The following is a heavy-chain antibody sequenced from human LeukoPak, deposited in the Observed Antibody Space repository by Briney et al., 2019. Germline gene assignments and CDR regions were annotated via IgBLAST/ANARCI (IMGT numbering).Heavy chain of an antibody. J-gene: IGHJ4*02. D-gene: IGHD3-3*01. CDR3: ARRFLIPFDY. V-gene: IGHV4-34*01. CDR1: GGSFSGYY. Sequence: KASETLSLTCAVYGGSFSGYYWSWIRQPPGKGLEWIGEINHSGSTNYNPSLKSRVTISVDTSKNQFSLKLSSVTAADTAVYYCARRFLIPFDYWGQGTLVTVSS. CDR2: INHSGST.